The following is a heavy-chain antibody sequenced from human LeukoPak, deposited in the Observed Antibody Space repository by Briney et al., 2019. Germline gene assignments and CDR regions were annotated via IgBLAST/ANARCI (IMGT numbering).Heavy chain of an antibody. CDR1: GGSFSGYY. CDR2: TNHSGST. V-gene: IGHV4-34*01. J-gene: IGHJ4*02. CDR3: ARGGRLQLWLFSGGSPLPNSYYFDY. D-gene: IGHD5-18*01. Sequence: SETLSLTCAVYGGSFSGYYWSWIRQPPGKGLEWIGETNHSGSTNYNPSLKSRVTISVDTSKNQFSLKLSSVTAADTAVYYCARGGRLQLWLFSGGSPLPNSYYFDYWGQGTLVTVSS.